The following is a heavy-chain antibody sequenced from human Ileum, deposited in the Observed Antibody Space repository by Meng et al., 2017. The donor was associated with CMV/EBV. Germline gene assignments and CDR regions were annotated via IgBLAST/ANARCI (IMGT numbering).Heavy chain of an antibody. J-gene: IGHJ4*02. V-gene: IGHV3-74*01. D-gene: IGHD6-19*01. Sequence: AESLRLSCAASGFTFSSYWMHWVRQVPGKGRVWVASINGDGASTSYADSVKGRFTVSRDNAKNTLYLEMNSLRTEDTAIYYCARALAVTGTGGHYWGQGTLVTVSS. CDR1: GFTFSSYW. CDR3: ARALAVTGTGGHY. CDR2: INGDGAST.